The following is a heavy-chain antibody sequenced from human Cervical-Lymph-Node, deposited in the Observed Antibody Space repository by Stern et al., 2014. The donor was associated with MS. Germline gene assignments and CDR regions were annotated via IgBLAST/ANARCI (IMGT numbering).Heavy chain of an antibody. V-gene: IGHV2-5*02. D-gene: IGHD4/OR15-4a*01. CDR3: ARDMHPARVPFDY. CDR2: ISGDGVE. Sequence: QVTLKESGPTLVKPTQTLTLTCTFSGFTLSSTGVGVGWIRQPPGKALEWLALISGDGVERYNPSLKTRLTITSDTARSLVVLTMTNMDPVDTATYYCARDMHPARVPFDYWGQGTLVTVSS. J-gene: IGHJ4*02. CDR1: GFTLSSTGVG.